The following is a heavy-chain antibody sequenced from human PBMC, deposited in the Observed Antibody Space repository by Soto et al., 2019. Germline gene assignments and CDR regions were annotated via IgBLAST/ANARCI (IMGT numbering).Heavy chain of an antibody. CDR3: ARDLYLRTGPWGMDV. J-gene: IGHJ6*02. CDR1: GGSVSSATYY. CDR2: VYYSGTP. D-gene: IGHD3-9*01. V-gene: IGHV4-61*01. Sequence: SETLSLTCTVSGGSVSSATYYWSWIRQPPGKGLEWIGSVYYSGTPNYNPSLKSRVTISMDTSYNRLSLKLRSVTAADTAVYYCARDLYLRTGPWGMDVWRQGTTVTVSS.